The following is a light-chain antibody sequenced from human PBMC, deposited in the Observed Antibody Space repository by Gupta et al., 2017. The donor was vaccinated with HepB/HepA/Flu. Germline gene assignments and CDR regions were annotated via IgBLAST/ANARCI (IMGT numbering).Light chain of an antibody. CDR3: QQRNWPWT. Sequence: EIVLTQSPATLSLSPGERATLSCRASQSVNNYLVWYQQKPGQPPRLLHSDASNRATGIPARFSGSGSGTDFTLTSSSLEPEDFANYYSQQRNWPWTLGQGTTVEIK. CDR2: DAS. J-gene: IGKJ1*01. V-gene: IGKV3-11*01. CDR1: QSVNNY.